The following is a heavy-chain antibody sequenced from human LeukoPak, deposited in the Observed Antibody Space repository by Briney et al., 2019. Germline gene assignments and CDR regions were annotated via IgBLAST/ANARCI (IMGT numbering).Heavy chain of an antibody. Sequence: SETLSLTCTVSGDSISSYYWSWIRQPPGKGLEWIGYIYYNERTNYNPSLRSRVTISVDTSKNQFSLKLSSVTAADTAVYYCARRAIVVVPAAITGIDYWGQGTLVTVSS. CDR1: GDSISSYY. V-gene: IGHV4-59*08. D-gene: IGHD2-2*02. CDR2: IYYNERT. CDR3: ARRAIVVVPAAITGIDY. J-gene: IGHJ4*02.